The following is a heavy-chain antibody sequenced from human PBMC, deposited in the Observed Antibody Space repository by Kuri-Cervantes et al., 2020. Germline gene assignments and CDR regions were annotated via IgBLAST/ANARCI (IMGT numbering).Heavy chain of an antibody. CDR1: GFTFSNYA. Sequence: GGSLRLSCAASGFTFSNYAMSWVRQAPGKGLEWVSTISGNGGSTYYADSVKGRFTISRDNSKNTLYLQVNSLRAEDTAVYYCARAGGIVVVMFTFDIWGQGTMVTVSS. V-gene: IGHV3-23*01. D-gene: IGHD3-22*01. CDR2: ISGNGGST. J-gene: IGHJ3*02. CDR3: ARAGGIVVVMFTFDI.